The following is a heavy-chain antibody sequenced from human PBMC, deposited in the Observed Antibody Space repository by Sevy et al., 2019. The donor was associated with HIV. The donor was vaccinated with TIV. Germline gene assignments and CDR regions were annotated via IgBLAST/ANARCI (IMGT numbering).Heavy chain of an antibody. V-gene: IGHV3-30*02. CDR3: VKEGGGEGGDH. D-gene: IGHD2-21*01. CDR1: GFSYSGYG. Sequence: GGSLRLSCAASGFSYSGYGMNWVRQAPGKGRGWVAYIQYDGSNKDYADSVKGRFTISRDNSKNTLDLQMNSLRVEDTAVYYCVKEGGGEGGDHWGQGTLVTVSS. J-gene: IGHJ4*02. CDR2: IQYDGSNK.